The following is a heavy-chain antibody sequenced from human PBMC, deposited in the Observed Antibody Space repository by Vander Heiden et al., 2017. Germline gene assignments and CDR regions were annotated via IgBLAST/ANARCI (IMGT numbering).Heavy chain of an antibody. Sequence: QVQLVESGGGVVQPGRSLRLSCAASGFTFSSYAMHWVRQAPGKGLEWVAVISYDGSNKYYADSVKGRFTISRDNSKNTLYLQRNSLRAEDTAVYYCARDEMGYGDDDYYYYYGMDVWGQETTVTVSS. CDR1: GFTFSSYA. J-gene: IGHJ6*02. D-gene: IGHD4-17*01. CDR2: ISYDGSNK. V-gene: IGHV3-30-3*01. CDR3: ARDEMGYGDDDYYYYYGMDV.